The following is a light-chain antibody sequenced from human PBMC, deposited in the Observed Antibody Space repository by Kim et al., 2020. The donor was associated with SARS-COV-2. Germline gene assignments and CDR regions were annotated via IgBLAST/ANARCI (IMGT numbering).Light chain of an antibody. J-gene: IGKJ1*01. CDR1: QSILYTPNNKDY. V-gene: IGKV4-1*01. Sequence: PTINCKSSQSILYTPNNKDYLAWYQEKPGQPPKVVISWASTRESGVPDRFSGSGSRRDFTLTISSLQDEDVAVYYCQQYYSVPLTFGQGTKVDIK. CDR2: WAS. CDR3: QQYYSVPLT.